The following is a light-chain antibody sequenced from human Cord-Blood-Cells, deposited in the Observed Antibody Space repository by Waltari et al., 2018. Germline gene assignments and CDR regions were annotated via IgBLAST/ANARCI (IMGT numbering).Light chain of an antibody. CDR3: CSYAGSYTWV. Sequence: QSALNKPRPESGSPGQSVTISCTGTSRDVGGFDYVPRYPQHPGKAPKLMIYDVSKRPSGVPDRFSGSKSGNTASLTISGLQAEDEADYYCCSYAGSYTWVFGGGTKLTVL. CDR2: DVS. J-gene: IGLJ3*02. CDR1: SRDVGGFDY. V-gene: IGLV2-11*01.